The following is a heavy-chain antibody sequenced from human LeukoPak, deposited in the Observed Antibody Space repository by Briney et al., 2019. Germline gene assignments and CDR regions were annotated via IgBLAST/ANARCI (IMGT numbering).Heavy chain of an antibody. J-gene: IGHJ4*02. V-gene: IGHV3-11*06. CDR3: ARRATGPTSPSFDY. CDR1: GFSFSDEY. CDR2: ISASGSYT. Sequence: TGGSLRLSCAASGFSFSDEYMSWIRQAPGQGLEWISYISASGSYTNYADSVKGRFTISRDNAKNSLYLQMNSLRDEDTAVYYCARRATGPTSPSFDYWGQGTLVTVSS.